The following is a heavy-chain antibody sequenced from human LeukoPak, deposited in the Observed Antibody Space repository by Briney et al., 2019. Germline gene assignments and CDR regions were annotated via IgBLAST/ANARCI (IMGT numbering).Heavy chain of an antibody. CDR1: GGSISDFY. Sequence: PSETLSLTCTVSGGSISDFYWSWIRQPAGKGLEYIGRVSATGSTSFNPSLQSRVTMSVDTSKSQFSLKLSSVTAADTAVHYCAQVSVGRHFDFWGQGILVTVSS. CDR3: AQVSVGRHFDF. CDR2: VSATGST. V-gene: IGHV4-4*07. J-gene: IGHJ4*02. D-gene: IGHD1-26*01.